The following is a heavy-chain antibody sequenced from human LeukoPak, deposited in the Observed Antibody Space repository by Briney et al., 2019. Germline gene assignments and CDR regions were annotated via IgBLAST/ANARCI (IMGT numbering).Heavy chain of an antibody. CDR3: ARRGQLVYYYYYGMDV. J-gene: IGHJ6*02. D-gene: IGHD6-6*01. Sequence: ASVKVSCKASGGTFSSYAISWVRQAPGQGLEWMGGIIPIFGTANYAQKFQGRVTITADESTSTAYMELSSLRSEGTAVYYCARRGQLVYYYYYGMDVWGQGTTVTVSS. CDR1: GGTFSSYA. CDR2: IIPIFGTA. V-gene: IGHV1-69*13.